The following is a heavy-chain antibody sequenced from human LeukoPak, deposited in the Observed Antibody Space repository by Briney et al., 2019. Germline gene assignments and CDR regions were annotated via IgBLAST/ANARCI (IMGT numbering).Heavy chain of an antibody. D-gene: IGHD6-19*01. CDR3: ARWGSGWYYFDY. V-gene: IGHV4-34*01. J-gene: IGHJ4*02. CDR2: INHSGST. Sequence: SETLSLTCAVYGGSFSGYYWSWISQPPGKGLEWIGEINHSGSTNYNPSLKSRVTISVDTSKNQFSLKLSSVTAADTAVYYCARWGSGWYYFDYWGQGTLVTVSS. CDR1: GGSFSGYY.